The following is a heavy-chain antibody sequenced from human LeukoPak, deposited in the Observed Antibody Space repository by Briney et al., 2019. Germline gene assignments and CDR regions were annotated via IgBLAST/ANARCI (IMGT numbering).Heavy chain of an antibody. CDR1: GFTFSSYA. D-gene: IGHD3-10*01. CDR2: ISYDGSNK. J-gene: IGHJ4*02. V-gene: IGHV3-30*04. CDR3: AKLGQSIPLDY. Sequence: PGRSLRLSCAASGFTFSSYAMHWVRQAPGKGLEWVAVISYDGSNKYYADSVKGRFTISRDNSKNTLYLQMNSLRAEDTAVYYCAKLGQSIPLDYWGQGTLVTVSS.